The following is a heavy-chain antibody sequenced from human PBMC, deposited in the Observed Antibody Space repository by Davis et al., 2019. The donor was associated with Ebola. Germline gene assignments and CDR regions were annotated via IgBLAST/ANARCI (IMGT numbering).Heavy chain of an antibody. CDR2: FYYNLAT. Sequence: PSETLSLTCTVSGDSISTSDHYWGWIRQPPGKGLEWVGNFYYNLATHYSPSLESRVTISVDTSKNQFSLKLSSVTAADTAVYYCARDVALWGQGTLVTVSS. J-gene: IGHJ4*02. CDR1: GDSISTSDHY. V-gene: IGHV4-39*07. CDR3: ARDVAL.